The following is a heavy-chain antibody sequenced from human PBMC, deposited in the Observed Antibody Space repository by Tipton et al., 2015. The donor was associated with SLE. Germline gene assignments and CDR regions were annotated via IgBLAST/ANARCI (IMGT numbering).Heavy chain of an antibody. CDR3: ARDGRGYCDNSGCSEYHWFDP. CDR1: GGSISSHY. J-gene: IGHJ5*02. CDR2: IYYRGNT. V-gene: IGHV4-59*11. Sequence: TLSLTCSVSGGSISSHYWSWFRQPPGKGLEWIGYIYYRGNTKYNPSLKSRVTISLDTSRTQFSLKLSSVTAADTAICYCARDGRGYCDNSGCSEYHWFDPWGQGTLVTVSS. D-gene: IGHD2-15*01.